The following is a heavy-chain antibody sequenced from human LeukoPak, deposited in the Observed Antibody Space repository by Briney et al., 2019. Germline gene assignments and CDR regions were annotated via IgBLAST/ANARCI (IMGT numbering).Heavy chain of an antibody. CDR3: ARGPYSSTFYGMDV. CDR1: GGSISSYY. J-gene: IGHJ6*02. CDR2: IYTSGST. V-gene: IGHV4-4*07. D-gene: IGHD6-13*01. Sequence: PSETLSLTCTVSGGSISSYYWSWIRQPAGKGLEWIGRIYTSGSTNYNPSLKSRVTMSVDTSKNQFSLKLSSVTAADTAVYYCARGPYSSTFYGMDVWGQGTTVTVSS.